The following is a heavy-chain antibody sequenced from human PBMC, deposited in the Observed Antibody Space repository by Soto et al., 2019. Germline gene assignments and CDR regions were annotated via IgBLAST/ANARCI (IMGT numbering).Heavy chain of an antibody. CDR2: IYYSGST. Sequence: WLRQPPGKGLEWIGYIYYSGSTNYNPSLKSRVTISVETSKNQFSLKLRSVTAADTAVYYCAKETYGDDVGYLAPWCQGTPVTVSS. D-gene: IGHD4-17*01. J-gene: IGHJ5*02. V-gene: IGHV4-61*06. CDR3: AKETYGDDVGYLAP.